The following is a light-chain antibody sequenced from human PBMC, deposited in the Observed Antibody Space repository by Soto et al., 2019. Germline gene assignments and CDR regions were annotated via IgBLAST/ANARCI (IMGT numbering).Light chain of an antibody. Sequence: SVLTQPASVSGSPGQSITFSCTGTSSDVGGYNYVSWYQQHPGKAPKLMIYDVSNRPSGVSNRFSGSKSGNTASLTISGLQAEDEADYYCSSYTSSSTLYVFGTGTKVTVL. J-gene: IGLJ1*01. V-gene: IGLV2-14*01. CDR3: SSYTSSSTLYV. CDR1: SSDVGGYNY. CDR2: DVS.